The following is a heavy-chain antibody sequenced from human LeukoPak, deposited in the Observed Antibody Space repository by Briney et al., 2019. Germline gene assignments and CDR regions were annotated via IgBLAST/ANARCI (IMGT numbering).Heavy chain of an antibody. Sequence: SETLSLTCTVSGGSISSYYWSWIRQPAGKGLEWIGYIYYSGSTNYNPSLKSRVTISVDTSKNQFSLKLSSVTAADTAVYYCARAGRKTMVRGITWFDPWGKGTLVTVSS. CDR1: GGSISSYY. CDR3: ARAGRKTMVRGITWFDP. D-gene: IGHD3-10*01. J-gene: IGHJ5*02. V-gene: IGHV4-59*01. CDR2: IYYSGST.